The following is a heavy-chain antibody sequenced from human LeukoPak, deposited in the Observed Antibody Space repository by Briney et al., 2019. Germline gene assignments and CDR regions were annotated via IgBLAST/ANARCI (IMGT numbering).Heavy chain of an antibody. D-gene: IGHD6-19*01. V-gene: IGHV4-59*12. J-gene: IGHJ4*02. CDR2: IYYSGST. Sequence: SETLSLTCTVSGGSISSYYWSWIRQPPGKGLEWIGYIYYSGSTYYNPSLKSRVTISVDTSKNQFSLKLSSVTAADTAVYYCARIPIAVAGRDYWGQGTLVTVSS. CDR1: GGSISSYY. CDR3: ARIPIAVAGRDY.